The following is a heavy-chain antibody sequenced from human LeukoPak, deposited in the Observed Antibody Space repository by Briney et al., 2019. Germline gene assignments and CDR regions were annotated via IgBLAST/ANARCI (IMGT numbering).Heavy chain of an antibody. V-gene: IGHV1-69*05. CDR1: GGTFSSYA. CDR2: IIPIFGTA. CDR3: ARGPMVRGVIIDNWFDP. Sequence: SVKVSCKASGGTFSSYAISWVRQASGQGLEWMGRIIPIFGTANYAQKFQGRVTITTDESTSTAYMELSSLRSEDTAVYYCARGPMVRGVIIDNWFDPWGQGTLVTVSS. J-gene: IGHJ5*02. D-gene: IGHD3-10*01.